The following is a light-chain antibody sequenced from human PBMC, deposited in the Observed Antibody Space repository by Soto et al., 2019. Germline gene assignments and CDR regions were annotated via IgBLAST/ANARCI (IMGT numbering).Light chain of an antibody. CDR1: SSNIGSNT. J-gene: IGLJ2*01. Sequence: QSVLTQPPSASVTPGQRVTISCSGISSNIGSNTVNWYQQLPGTAPKLLIYSNNQRPSGVPDRFSGSKSGTSASLAISGLQSEDEADYYCAAWDDSLNGVVFGGGTKLTVL. CDR3: AAWDDSLNGVV. V-gene: IGLV1-44*01. CDR2: SNN.